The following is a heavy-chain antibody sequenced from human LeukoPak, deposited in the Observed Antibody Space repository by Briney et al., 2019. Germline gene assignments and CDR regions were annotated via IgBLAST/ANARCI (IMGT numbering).Heavy chain of an antibody. CDR1: GGSIRSNYYY. D-gene: IGHD2-2*01. Sequence: SETLSLTCTVSGGSIRSNYYYWGWIRQPPGKGLEWIGSIYDSGSTYYNPSLKSRVTISVDTSKNQFSLKLNSVTAADTAVYYCARRPPNDVRPKVVPAAASYYFDYWGQGTLVTVSS. J-gene: IGHJ4*02. CDR3: ARRPPNDVRPKVVPAAASYYFDY. V-gene: IGHV4-39*01. CDR2: IYDSGST.